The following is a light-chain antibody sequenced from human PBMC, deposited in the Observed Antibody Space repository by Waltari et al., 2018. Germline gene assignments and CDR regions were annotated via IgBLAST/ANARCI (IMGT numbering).Light chain of an antibody. CDR1: SSDVGGYNY. Sequence: QSALTQPRSVSWSPGQSVTISCTGTSSDVGGYNYVSWFQQHPGKAPKLMIHDVSKRPSGVPDRVSGSKSGNTASLTISGLQADDETDYYCCSYAGRYTWVFGGGTKLTVL. CDR2: DVS. J-gene: IGLJ3*02. V-gene: IGLV2-11*01. CDR3: CSYAGRYTWV.